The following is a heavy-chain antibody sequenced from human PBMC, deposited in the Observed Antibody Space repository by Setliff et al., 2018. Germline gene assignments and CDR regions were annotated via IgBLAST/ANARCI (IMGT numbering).Heavy chain of an antibody. CDR2: MNPNSGNT. V-gene: IGHV1-8*02. CDR1: GYTFTSYD. D-gene: IGHD5-12*01. CDR3: ARVRLVATTNYCYYYYMDV. J-gene: IGHJ6*03. Sequence: GASVKVSCKASGYTFTSYDINWVRQATGQGLERMGWMNPNSGNTGYAQKFQGRVTMTRNTSISTAYMELSSLRSEDTAVYYCARVRLVATTNYCYYYYMDVWGKGTTVTVSS.